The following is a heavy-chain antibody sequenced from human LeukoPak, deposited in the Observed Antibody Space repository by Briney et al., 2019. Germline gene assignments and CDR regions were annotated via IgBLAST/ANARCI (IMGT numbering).Heavy chain of an antibody. J-gene: IGHJ4*02. CDR2: ISYDGSNK. CDR1: GFTFSSYA. D-gene: IGHD5-12*01. CDR3: ARPYGGYVDYYFDY. V-gene: IGHV3-30-3*01. Sequence: GGSLRLSCAASGFTFSSYAMDWVRQAPGKGLEWVAVISYDGSNKYYADSVKGRFTISRDNSKNTLYLQMNSLRTEDTAVYYCARPYGGYVDYYFDYWGQGTLVTVSS.